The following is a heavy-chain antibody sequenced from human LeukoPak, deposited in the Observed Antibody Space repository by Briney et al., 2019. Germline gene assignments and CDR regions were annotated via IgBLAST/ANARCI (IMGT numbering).Heavy chain of an antibody. CDR3: ARDSGLYFDY. V-gene: IGHV4-39*07. Sequence: SETLSLTCTVSGGSISSSSDYWGWIRQPPGKGLEWIGSIYYSGTTYYHPSLKSRLTISVDTSKNQFSLQLNSVTPEDTAVYYCARDSGLYFDYWGQGTLVTVSS. CDR1: GGSISSSSDY. CDR2: IYYSGTT. J-gene: IGHJ4*02. D-gene: IGHD1-26*01.